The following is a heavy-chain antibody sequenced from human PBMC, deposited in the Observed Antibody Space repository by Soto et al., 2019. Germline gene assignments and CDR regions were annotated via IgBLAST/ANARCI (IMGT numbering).Heavy chain of an antibody. Sequence: PWGSLRLSCAASGFTFSDYYMSWIRQDPGEGLEWVSAISVSGGNTYYADSVKGRFTISRDNSKNTLYLQMNSLRAEDTAVYYCAKDLTALAVNWFEHWGQGNLVSVSS. CDR1: GFTFSDYY. CDR2: ISVSGGNT. J-gene: IGHJ5*02. V-gene: IGHV3-23*01. CDR3: AKDLTALAVNWFEH. D-gene: IGHD2-8*02.